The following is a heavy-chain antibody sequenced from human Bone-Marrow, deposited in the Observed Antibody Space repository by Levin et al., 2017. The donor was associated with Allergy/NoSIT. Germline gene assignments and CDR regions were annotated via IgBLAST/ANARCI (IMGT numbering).Heavy chain of an antibody. V-gene: IGHV4-30-2*01. CDR3: ARVAGYSFGYYFDH. J-gene: IGHJ4*02. CDR2: IYLSGST. CDR1: GGSISSGGYS. D-gene: IGHD5-18*01. Sequence: PSETLSLTCAVSGGSISSGGYSWSWIRQPPGKGLEWIGNIYLSGSTNDNPSLKSRVTISVDRSKHQFSLKLSCVTAADTAVYYCARVAGYSFGYYFDHWGQGTLVTVSS.